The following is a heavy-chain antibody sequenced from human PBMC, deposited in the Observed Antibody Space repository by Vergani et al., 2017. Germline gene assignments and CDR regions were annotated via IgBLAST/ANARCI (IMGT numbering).Heavy chain of an antibody. J-gene: IGHJ4*02. CDR2: TYYRSKWSK. D-gene: IGHD6-13*01. V-gene: IGHV6-1*01. CDR3: VRGRISWYVLDY. Sequence: QVQLQQSGPGLVKPSQTLSLTCAISGDSVSSNSASWNWIRQSPSRGLEWLGRTYYRSKWSKYYVVSVKSRITIKPDTSKNQFSLQLNSVTHEDTAVYYCVRGRISWYVLDYGGQGTLVTLSS. CDR1: GDSVSSNSAS.